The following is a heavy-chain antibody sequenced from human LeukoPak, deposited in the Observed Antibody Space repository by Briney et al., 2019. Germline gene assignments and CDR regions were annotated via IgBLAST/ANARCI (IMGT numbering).Heavy chain of an antibody. D-gene: IGHD3-10*01. CDR1: GGSISSST. CDR2: ISYDGSNK. J-gene: IGHJ4*02. Sequence: LSLTCTVSGGSISSSTYFWGWVRQAPGKGLEWVAVISYDGSNKYYADSVKGRFTISRDNSKNTLYLQMNSLRAEDTAVYYCARDAGRFGELLHLDYWGQGTLVTVSS. V-gene: IGHV3-30*04. CDR3: ARDAGRFGELLHLDY.